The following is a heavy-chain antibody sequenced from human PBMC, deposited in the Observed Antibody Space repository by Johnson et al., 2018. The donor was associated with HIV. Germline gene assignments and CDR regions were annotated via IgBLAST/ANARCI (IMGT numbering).Heavy chain of an antibody. D-gene: IGHD2-15*01. CDR2: ISYDGSNK. Sequence: QVQLVESGGGVVQPGRSLRLSCAASGFTFSSYGMHWVRQAPGKGLEWVAVISYDGSNKYYADSVKGRFTISRDNAKNSLYLQMNSLRVEDTAVYYCARERGISGGFDFWGQVTSVSVSS. J-gene: IGHJ3*01. CDR1: GFTFSSYG. CDR3: ARERGISGGFDF. V-gene: IGHV3-33*05.